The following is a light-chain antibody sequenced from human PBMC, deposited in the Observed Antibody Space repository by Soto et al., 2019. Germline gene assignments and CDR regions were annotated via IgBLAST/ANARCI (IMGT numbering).Light chain of an antibody. Sequence: EIVSTQSPATLSLSPGERATLSCRASQTVGVYLAWYQQNAGQAPRLLIYNASNRATGIPARFSGSGSGTDFTLTISSLEPEDSAVYYCQQRSNWLFGPGTKVDIK. J-gene: IGKJ3*01. CDR3: QQRSNWL. CDR2: NAS. CDR1: QTVGVY. V-gene: IGKV3-11*01.